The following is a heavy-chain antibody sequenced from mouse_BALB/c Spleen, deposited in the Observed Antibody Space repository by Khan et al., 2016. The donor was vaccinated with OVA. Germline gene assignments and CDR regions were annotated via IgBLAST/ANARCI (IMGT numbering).Heavy chain of an antibody. V-gene: IGHV1-74*01. Sequence: QVQLQQSGAELVRPGASVKLSCKASGYSFTSYWMNWVKQRPGQGLEWIGMIHPSESETRLNQRFKDKATLTVDTSSSTVYLQLSSPTSEDSAVYFCARHGAYFDYWGQGTILTVSS. CDR1: GYSFTSYW. J-gene: IGHJ2*01. CDR2: IHPSESET. CDR3: ARHGAYFDY. D-gene: IGHD1-1*02.